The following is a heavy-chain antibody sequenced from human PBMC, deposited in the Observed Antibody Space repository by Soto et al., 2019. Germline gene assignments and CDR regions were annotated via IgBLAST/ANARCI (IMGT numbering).Heavy chain of an antibody. V-gene: IGHV1-69*12. D-gene: IGHD3-3*01. J-gene: IGHJ5*02. CDR2: IVPMFGTA. CDR3: AIDGYPESAFWIGPLGAATFDP. CDR1: GGTFGNSA. Sequence: QVQLVQSGAEVKKPGSSENVSCKTSGGTFGNSAVAWVRQAPGQGLEWMGGIVPMFGTANYAQKFQGRLTITADDSTRTASMDPRSLRSDATAAYYCAIDGYPESAFWIGPLGAATFDPWAQGPLVTVSS.